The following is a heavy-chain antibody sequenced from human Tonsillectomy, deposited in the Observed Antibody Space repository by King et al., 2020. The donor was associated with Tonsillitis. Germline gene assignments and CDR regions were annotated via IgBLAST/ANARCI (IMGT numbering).Heavy chain of an antibody. CDR2: IYYSGST. J-gene: IGHJ4*02. Sequence: QLQESGPGLVKPSETLSLTCTVSGGSISSRSYYWGWIRQPPGKGLEWIGTIYYSGSTYYNPSLKSRVTISEDTSMNQFSLKLSSVTAADTAVYYCARRGYGDPLFDYWGQGTLVTVSS. CDR1: GGSISSRSYY. CDR3: ARRGYGDPLFDY. V-gene: IGHV4-39*07. D-gene: IGHD4-17*01.